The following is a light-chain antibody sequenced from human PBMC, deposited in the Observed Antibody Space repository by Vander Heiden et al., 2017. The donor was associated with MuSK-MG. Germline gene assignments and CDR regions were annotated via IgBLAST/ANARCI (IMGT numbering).Light chain of an antibody. V-gene: IGLV3-1*01. J-gene: IGLJ1*01. CDR2: KNI. Sequence: SSELIQPPSVSVSPGQTASITCSGDTLGDKYACWYQQKPGQSPVLVIYKNIKRPSGIPERFSGSTSGNTATLTISGAQPMDEADYYCQAWDSTTGVFGTGTKVTVL. CDR3: QAWDSTTGV. CDR1: TLGDKY.